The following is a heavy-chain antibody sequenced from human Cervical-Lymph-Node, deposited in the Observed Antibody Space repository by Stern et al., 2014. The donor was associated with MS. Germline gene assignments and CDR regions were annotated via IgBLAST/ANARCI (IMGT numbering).Heavy chain of an antibody. J-gene: IGHJ4*02. Sequence: QLQLQESGPGLVKPSETLSLTCSVSGGSILTSYWSWIRQPPGKGLEWIGYIYYGGSTHYNPSLKSRLTISLDTSKEQFSLKLSSVTAADTAVYYCARLAAAGPLDYWGQGTLVTVSS. D-gene: IGHD6-13*01. CDR2: IYYGGST. CDR3: ARLAAAGPLDY. CDR1: GGSILTSY. V-gene: IGHV4-59*08.